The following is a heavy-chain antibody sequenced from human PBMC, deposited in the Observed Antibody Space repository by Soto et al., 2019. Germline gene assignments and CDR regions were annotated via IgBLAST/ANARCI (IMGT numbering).Heavy chain of an antibody. CDR3: ARGAPRYYCSGGSGSYHS. CDR2: INHSGST. J-gene: IGHJ1*01. Sequence: QVQLQQWGAGLLKPSETLSLTCAVYGGSFSGYYWSWIRQPPGKGLEWIGEINHSGSTNYNPSLTSRLTISVDTSENQSSLKLRSVTAADTAVYYCARGAPRYYCSGGSGSYHSWGQGTLVTVSS. V-gene: IGHV4-34*01. CDR1: GGSFSGYY. D-gene: IGHD2-15*01.